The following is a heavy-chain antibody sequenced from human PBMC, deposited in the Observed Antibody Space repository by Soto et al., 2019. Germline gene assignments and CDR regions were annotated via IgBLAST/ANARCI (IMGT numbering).Heavy chain of an antibody. CDR2: TTDNNDNA. CDR3: ARDGADPNTTHRPDYYGTDA. V-gene: IGHV1-18*01. J-gene: IGHJ6*02. Sequence: ASVKVSCKPSCYTFTSSNISSLRQAPGQGLQWIGWTTDNNDNANDAEQRHGRGTMTTDTPTSTAYLELRSPRPDDTPVYYCARDGADPNTTHRPDYYGTDAWAQPNAVTV. CDR1: CYTFTSSN.